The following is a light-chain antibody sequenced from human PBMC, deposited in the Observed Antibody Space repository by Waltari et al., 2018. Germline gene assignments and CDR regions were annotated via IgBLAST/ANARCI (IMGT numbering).Light chain of an antibody. V-gene: IGLV2-14*02. J-gene: IGLJ1*01. CDR3: ATWDDRLSDYV. Sequence: QSALTQPASVSGSPGQSITISCTGTSSDVGNYNLVSWYQQHPGKAPKLMVDEVSQRPSGVSNRFSGSKSGTSSSLAISGLRSEDEADYYCATWDDRLSDYVFGTGTKVTAL. CDR1: SSDVGNYNL. CDR2: EVS.